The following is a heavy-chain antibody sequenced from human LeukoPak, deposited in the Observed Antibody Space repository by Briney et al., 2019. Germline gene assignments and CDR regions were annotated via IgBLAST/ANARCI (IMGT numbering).Heavy chain of an antibody. CDR1: GFTFSSYS. Sequence: GGSLRLSCAASGFTFSSYSMNWVRQAPGKGLEWVSSISSSSSYIYYADSVKGRFTISRDNAKNSLYLQMNSLRAEDTAVYYCARGELDYDFWSGYYPIGYYYYYMDVWGKGTTVTVSS. V-gene: IGHV3-21*01. CDR2: ISSSSSYI. J-gene: IGHJ6*03. D-gene: IGHD3-3*01. CDR3: ARGELDYDFWSGYYPIGYYYYYMDV.